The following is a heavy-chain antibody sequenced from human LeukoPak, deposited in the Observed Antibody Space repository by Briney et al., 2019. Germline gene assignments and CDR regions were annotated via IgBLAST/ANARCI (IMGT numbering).Heavy chain of an antibody. CDR3: ARGAAAAGTPYDY. J-gene: IGHJ4*02. V-gene: IGHV1-69*13. CDR2: IIPIFGTA. Sequence: SVKVSCKASGGTFSSYAISWVRQAPGQGLEWMGGIIPIFGTANYARKFQGRVTITADESTSTAYMELSSLRSEDTAVYYCARGAAAAGTPYDYWGQGTLVTVSS. D-gene: IGHD6-13*01. CDR1: GGTFSSYA.